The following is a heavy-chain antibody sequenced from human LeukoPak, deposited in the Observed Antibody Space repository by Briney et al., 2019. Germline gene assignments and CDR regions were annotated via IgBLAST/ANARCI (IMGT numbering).Heavy chain of an antibody. D-gene: IGHD6-13*01. J-gene: IGHJ4*02. V-gene: IGHV3-30-3*01. CDR1: GFTFSSYA. CDR2: ISYDGSNK. CDR3: ARAGGSYSSSWYADY. Sequence: GGSLRLSCAASGFTFSSYAMHWVRQAPSKGLEWVAVISYDGSNKYYADSVKGRFTISRDNSKNTLYLQMNSLRAEDTAVYYCARAGGSYSSSWYADYWGQGTLVTVSS.